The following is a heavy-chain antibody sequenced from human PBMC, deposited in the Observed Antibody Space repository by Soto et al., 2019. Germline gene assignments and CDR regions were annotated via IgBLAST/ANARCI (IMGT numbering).Heavy chain of an antibody. CDR3: AKDWISGSSPY. V-gene: IGHV3-23*01. CDR1: AFTFSSHA. J-gene: IGHJ4*02. D-gene: IGHD2-15*01. CDR2: ISGSAVLT. Sequence: SGGSLRLSCTASAFTFSSHAMSWVRQAPGKQLEWVSAISGSAVLTFYADSVKGRFTISRDNSKNTLSLQINSLRAEDTAVYYCAKDWISGSSPYWGQGTLVTVSS.